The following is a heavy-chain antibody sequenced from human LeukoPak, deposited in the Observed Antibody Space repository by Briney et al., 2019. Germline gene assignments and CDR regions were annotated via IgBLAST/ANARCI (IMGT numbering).Heavy chain of an antibody. CDR1: GFTFSSYS. D-gene: IGHD6-13*01. CDR3: ARVRSSVAAARVFDY. Sequence: LAGGSLRLSCAASGFTFSSYSMNWVRQAPGKGLEWVSYISSSSSTIYYADSVKGRFTISRDNAKNSLYLQMNSLRAEDTAVYYCARVRSSVAAARVFDYWGQGTPVTVSS. CDR2: ISSSSSTI. J-gene: IGHJ4*02. V-gene: IGHV3-48*01.